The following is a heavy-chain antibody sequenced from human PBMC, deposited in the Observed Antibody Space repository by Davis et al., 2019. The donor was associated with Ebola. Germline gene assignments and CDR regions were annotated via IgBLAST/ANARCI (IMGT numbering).Heavy chain of an antibody. CDR1: GFTFSSYA. CDR2: ISYDGSNK. J-gene: IGHJ3*02. D-gene: IGHD3-22*01. V-gene: IGHV3-30-3*01. Sequence: GESLKISCAASGFTFSSYAMHWVRQAPGKGLEWVAVISYDGSNKYYADSVKGRFTISRDNSKNTLYLQMNSLRAEDTAVYYCARDSGDSSGYPRVAAFDIWGQGTMVTVSS. CDR3: ARDSGDSSGYPRVAAFDI.